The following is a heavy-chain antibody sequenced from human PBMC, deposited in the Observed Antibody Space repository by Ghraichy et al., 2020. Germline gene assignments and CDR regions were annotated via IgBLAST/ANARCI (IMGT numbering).Heavy chain of an antibody. Sequence: SVKVSCKASGFTFTSSAMQWVRQARGKRLEWIGWIVVGSGNTNYAQKFQERVTITRDMSTSTAYMELSSLRSEDTAVYYCAAVRIVGAADYFDYWGQGTLVTVSS. D-gene: IGHD1-26*01. CDR2: IVVGSGNT. CDR1: GFTFTSSA. V-gene: IGHV1-58*02. CDR3: AAVRIVGAADYFDY. J-gene: IGHJ4*02.